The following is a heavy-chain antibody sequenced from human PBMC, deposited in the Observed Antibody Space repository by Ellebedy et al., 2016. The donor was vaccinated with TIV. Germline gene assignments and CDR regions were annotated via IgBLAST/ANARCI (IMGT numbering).Heavy chain of an antibody. CDR3: ARDDGASNPSAFDY. V-gene: IGHV3-48*04. D-gene: IGHD4-11*01. CDR2: ISSDTGTI. J-gene: IGHJ4*02. Sequence: GESLKISCAASGFTFNIYDISWVRQAPGKGLEWVSYISSDTGTIYYADSVKGRFSISRDNSKSTLYLQMNSLRAEDTAMYYCARDDGASNPSAFDYWGQGTLVTVSS. CDR1: GFTFNIYD.